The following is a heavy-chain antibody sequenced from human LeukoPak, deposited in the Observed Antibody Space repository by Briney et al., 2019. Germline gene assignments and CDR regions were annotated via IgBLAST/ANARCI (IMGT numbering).Heavy chain of an antibody. CDR3: AKALGSYLDY. D-gene: IGHD1-26*01. CDR2: IWYDGSNK. J-gene: IGHJ4*02. Sequence: GRSLRLSCAASGFTFSSYGMHWVRQAPGKGLEWVAVIWYDGSNKYYADSVKGRFTISRDNSKNTLYLQMNSLRAEDTAVYYCAKALGSYLDYWGQGTLGTVSS. V-gene: IGHV3-33*06. CDR1: GFTFSSYG.